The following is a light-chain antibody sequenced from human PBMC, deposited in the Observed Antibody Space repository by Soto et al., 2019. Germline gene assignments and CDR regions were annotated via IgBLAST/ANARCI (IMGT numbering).Light chain of an antibody. CDR3: QVWDTSPDHVI. J-gene: IGLJ2*01. Sequence: SSELTQAPSMSVAPGQTATITCGGNDIEGRVVHWYQQEPGQAPVLVVFDDSVRPSGIPERFSGASSGNTATLTITRVEAGDEADYYCQVWDTSPDHVIFGGGTKVTVL. CDR2: DDS. V-gene: IGLV3-21*02. CDR1: DIEGRV.